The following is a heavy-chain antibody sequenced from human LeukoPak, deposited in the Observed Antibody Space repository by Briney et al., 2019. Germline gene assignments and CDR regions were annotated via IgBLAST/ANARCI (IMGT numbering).Heavy chain of an antibody. CDR2: IKSKTDGGTT. V-gene: IGHV3-15*01. CDR3: TALGAASEY. CDR1: GVTFSNAW. D-gene: IGHD2-15*01. Sequence: PGGSLRLSCVGSGVTFSNAWMSWIRQAPGKGLQWVGHIKSKTDGGTTAYAAPSKGRFTISRDDSKNMLYLQMNSLKSEDAALYYCTALGAASEYWGQGALVTVSS. J-gene: IGHJ4*02.